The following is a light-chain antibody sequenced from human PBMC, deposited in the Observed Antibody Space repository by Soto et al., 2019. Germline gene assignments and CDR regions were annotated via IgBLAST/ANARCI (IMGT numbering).Light chain of an antibody. CDR2: LNNDGSH. Sequence: QSVLTQSPSASASLVASVTLTCTLSSGHSSYAIAWHQKQPGKGPRYLMDLNNDGSHPKGDGIPDRFSGSSSGADRYLIIASLQSEDEADYYCQTWGTGFQFFGGGTKLTVL. CDR1: SGHSSYA. CDR3: QTWGTGFQF. J-gene: IGLJ2*01. V-gene: IGLV4-69*01.